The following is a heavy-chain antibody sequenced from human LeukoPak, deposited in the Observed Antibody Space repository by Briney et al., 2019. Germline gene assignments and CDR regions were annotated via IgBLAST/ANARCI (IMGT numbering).Heavy chain of an antibody. Sequence: ASGKVSCKASGYTFTAYYIHWVRRAPGQGLEWMGWINPNSGVTNSAQKFQGRVSMTRATSITTAYMELSRLTSDDTAVYYCATSTVADSDAFDIWGQGTMVTVSS. CDR3: ATSTVADSDAFDI. CDR2: INPNSGVT. CDR1: GYTFTAYY. J-gene: IGHJ3*02. D-gene: IGHD4-17*01. V-gene: IGHV1-2*02.